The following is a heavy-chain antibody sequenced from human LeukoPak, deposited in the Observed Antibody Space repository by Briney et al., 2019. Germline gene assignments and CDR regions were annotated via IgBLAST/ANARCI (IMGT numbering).Heavy chain of an antibody. J-gene: IGHJ4*02. CDR3: ATGDFWSGYAFNY. Sequence: GASVKVSCKVSGYTLTELSMHWVRQAPGRGLEWMGGFDPEDGETIYAQKFQGRVTMTEDTSTDTAYMELSSLRSEDTAVYYCATGDFWSGYAFNYWGQGTLVTVSS. V-gene: IGHV1-24*01. CDR2: FDPEDGET. D-gene: IGHD3-3*01. CDR1: GYTLTELS.